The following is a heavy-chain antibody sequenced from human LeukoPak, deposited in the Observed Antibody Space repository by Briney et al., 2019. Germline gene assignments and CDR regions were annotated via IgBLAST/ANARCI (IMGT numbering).Heavy chain of an antibody. Sequence: GESLEISFQGSGSTFTSYWIGWVRQPPGKGLEWMGIIYPGDSDTSYSPSFQGQVTISADKSITTAYLQWSSLKASDTAMYYCARLRLRWDPFDCWGQGTLVTVSS. CDR2: IYPGDSDT. V-gene: IGHV5-51*01. CDR3: ARLRLRWDPFDC. J-gene: IGHJ4*02. D-gene: IGHD4-23*01. CDR1: GSTFTSYW.